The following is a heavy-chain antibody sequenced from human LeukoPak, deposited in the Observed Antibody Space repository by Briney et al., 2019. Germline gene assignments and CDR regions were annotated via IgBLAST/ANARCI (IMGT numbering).Heavy chain of an antibody. Sequence: ASVKVSCKASGYTFTGYYMHWVRQAPGQGLEWMGWINPNSGGTNYARKFQGRVTMTRGTSISTAYMELSRLRSDDTAVYYCARGYDPPPYYYYYGMDVWGQGTTVTVSS. D-gene: IGHD3-3*01. CDR3: ARGYDPPPYYYYYGMDV. V-gene: IGHV1-2*02. CDR1: GYTFTGYY. J-gene: IGHJ6*02. CDR2: INPNSGGT.